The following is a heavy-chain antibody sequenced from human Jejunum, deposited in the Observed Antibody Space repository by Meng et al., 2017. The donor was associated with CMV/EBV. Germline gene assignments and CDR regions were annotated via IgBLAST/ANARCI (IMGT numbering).Heavy chain of an antibody. CDR2: ISYDGTNK. V-gene: IGHV3-30-3*01. CDR1: SHV. Sequence: SHVMHWVRQAPGKGLDWVGFISYDGTNKYYADSVKGRFTTSRDNSKNTLYLQVNSLRPEDTAVYYCARGDCSSATCSVYYYGLDVWGQGTTVTVSS. J-gene: IGHJ6*02. CDR3: ARGDCSSATCSVYYYGLDV. D-gene: IGHD2-2*01.